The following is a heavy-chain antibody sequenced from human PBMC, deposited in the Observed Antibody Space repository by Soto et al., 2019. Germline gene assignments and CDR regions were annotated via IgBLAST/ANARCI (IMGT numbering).Heavy chain of an antibody. CDR2: IWDDGSYK. D-gene: IGHD2-2*02. J-gene: IGHJ6*02. V-gene: IGHV3-33*01. CDR3: AREVFEVVPTPIRAYSHGMDV. CDR1: GFKFSIYG. Sequence: GGSLRLSCAASGFKFSIYGMHWVRQAPGKGLEWVATIWDDGSYKYCGDSVKGRFTISSDNSKNTLYLQMNSLSVEDTAVYYCAREVFEVVPTPIRAYSHGMDVWGQGTTVTVSS.